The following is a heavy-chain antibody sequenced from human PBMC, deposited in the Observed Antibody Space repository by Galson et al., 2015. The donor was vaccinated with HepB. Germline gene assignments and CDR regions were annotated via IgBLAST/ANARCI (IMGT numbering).Heavy chain of an antibody. Sequence: SETLSLTCSVSGGSISGYYWSWIRQPAGKGREWIGRVYSSGNTNYTPSLISRVTMSVDTSKNRFSLELSSVTAADTAVYYCTRGGFGERTARHASDIWGHGIMVTVSS. D-gene: IGHD3-10*01. CDR2: VYSSGNT. J-gene: IGHJ3*02. V-gene: IGHV4-4*07. CDR1: GGSISGYY. CDR3: TRGGFGERTARHASDI.